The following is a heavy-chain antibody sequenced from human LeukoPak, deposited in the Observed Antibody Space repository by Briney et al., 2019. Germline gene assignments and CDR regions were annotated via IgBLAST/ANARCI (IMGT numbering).Heavy chain of an antibody. V-gene: IGHV1-18*01. D-gene: IGHD5-24*01. Sequence: ASVKVSCKASGYTFTSYGISWVRQAPGQGLEWMGWISAYNGNTNYAQKLQGRVTMTTDTSTSTAYMELRSLRSDDTAVYYCARDVRRWLQLGDAFDIWGQGTMVTVSS. CDR3: ARDVRRWLQLGDAFDI. CDR2: ISAYNGNT. J-gene: IGHJ3*02. CDR1: GYTFTSYG.